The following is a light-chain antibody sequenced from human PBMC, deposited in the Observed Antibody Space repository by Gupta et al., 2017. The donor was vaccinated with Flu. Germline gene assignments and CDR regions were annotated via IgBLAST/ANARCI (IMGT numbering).Light chain of an antibody. J-gene: IGLJ1*01. CDR1: SSDVGGYNY. CDR2: EVS. V-gene: IGLV2-14*01. CDR3: NSYTSSSTLYV. Sequence: QSALTQPASVSGSPGPSITISCTGTSSDVGGYNYVSWYQQHPGKAPKLMIYEVSNRPSGVAHRFSGSKSGNTASLTIAGLQAEDEADYYCNSYTSSSTLYVFGTGTKVTVL.